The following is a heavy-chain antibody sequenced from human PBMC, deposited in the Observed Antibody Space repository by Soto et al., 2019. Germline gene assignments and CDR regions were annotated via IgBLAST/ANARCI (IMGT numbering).Heavy chain of an antibody. J-gene: IGHJ4*02. CDR1: GGSFSGYY. V-gene: IGHV4-34*01. Sequence: SETLSLTCAVYGGSFSGYYWSWIRKPPGKGLEWIGEINHSGSTNYNPSLKSRVTISVDTSKNQFSLKLSSVTAADTAVYYCARGHSSGYSDYWGQGTLVTVSS. D-gene: IGHD3-22*01. CDR3: ARGHSSGYSDY. CDR2: INHSGST.